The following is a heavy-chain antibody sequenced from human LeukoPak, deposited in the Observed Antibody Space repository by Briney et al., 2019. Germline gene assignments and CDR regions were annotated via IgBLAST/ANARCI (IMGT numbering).Heavy chain of an antibody. CDR1: GFTFSSYA. V-gene: IGHV3-30*04. Sequence: SGGSLRLSCAASGFTFSSYAMHWVRQAPGKGLEWVAVISYDGSNKYYADSVKGRFTISRDNSKNTLYLQMNSLRAEDTAVYYCARDFTYDSSGYVNDYWGQGTLVTVSS. J-gene: IGHJ4*02. CDR3: ARDFTYDSSGYVNDY. D-gene: IGHD3-22*01. CDR2: ISYDGSNK.